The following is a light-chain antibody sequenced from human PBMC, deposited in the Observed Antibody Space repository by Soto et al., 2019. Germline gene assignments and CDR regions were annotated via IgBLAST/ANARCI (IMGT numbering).Light chain of an antibody. CDR3: QEYINWPVYT. V-gene: IGKV3-15*01. CDR2: GAF. CDR1: QTVGSS. Sequence: EIVMTQSPATLSVSPGEGATLSCRASQTVGSSLAWYQQKPAQAPRLLIYGAFTRVTGVPARFSGSGSGTEFTLTISSLQSEDFAVYYCQEYINWPVYTFGQGTKLEIK. J-gene: IGKJ2*01.